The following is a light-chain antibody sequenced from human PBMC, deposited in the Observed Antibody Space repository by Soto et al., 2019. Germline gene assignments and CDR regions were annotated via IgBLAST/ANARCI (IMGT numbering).Light chain of an antibody. Sequence: QSALTQPAAVSGSPGQSITISCTGASSDVGGYKYVSWYQQHPGKVPKLMIYDVSNRPSGVSNRFSGSKSGNTASLTISGLKAEDEADYYCSSYTSSNTVVFGGGTKLTVL. J-gene: IGLJ2*01. CDR2: DVS. V-gene: IGLV2-14*03. CDR1: SSDVGGYKY. CDR3: SSYTSSNTVV.